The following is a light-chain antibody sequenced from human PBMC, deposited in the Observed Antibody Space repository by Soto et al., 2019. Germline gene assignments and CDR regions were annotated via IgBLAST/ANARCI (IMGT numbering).Light chain of an antibody. V-gene: IGKV3-20*01. CDR2: DAS. CDR3: KQYGSSIT. CDR1: QSVSTY. J-gene: IGKJ5*01. Sequence: EHVLTQSPGTLSLSPGERSTLSCRASQSVSTYLAWYQQKPGQAPRLLIYDASNRATGIQARFSGSGSGTEFTLTIRRLEPEDFAVYYCKQYGSSITCGQGTRLEIK.